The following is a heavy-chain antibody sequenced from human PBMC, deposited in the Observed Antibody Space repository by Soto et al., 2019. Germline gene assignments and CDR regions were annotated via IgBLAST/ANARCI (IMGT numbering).Heavy chain of an antibody. D-gene: IGHD2-21*02. CDR2: IYYSGST. CDR1: GDSISSISDY. V-gene: IGHV4-39*01. J-gene: IGHJ4*02. Sequence: SETLSLTCTVTGDSISSISDYWVWIRQPPGKGLEWIGSIYYSGSTYNNPSLRSRVSMSIDTSKDQATLTLKSVTAADTALYFCARQRTSVVTQAYFDVWGPGYLVTVSS. CDR3: ARQRTSVVTQAYFDV.